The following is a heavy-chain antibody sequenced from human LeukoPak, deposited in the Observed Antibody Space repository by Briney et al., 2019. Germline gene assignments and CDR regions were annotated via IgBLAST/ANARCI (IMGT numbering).Heavy chain of an antibody. CDR3: AKAEEQQLVLGAFDI. D-gene: IGHD6-13*01. Sequence: GRSLRLSCAASGFTFSSYAMHWVRQAPGKGLEWVAVISYDGSNKYYADSVKGRFTISRDNSKNTLYLQMNSLRAEDTAVYYCAKAEEQQLVLGAFDIWGQGTMVTVSS. CDR1: GFTFSSYA. V-gene: IGHV3-30-3*01. CDR2: ISYDGSNK. J-gene: IGHJ3*02.